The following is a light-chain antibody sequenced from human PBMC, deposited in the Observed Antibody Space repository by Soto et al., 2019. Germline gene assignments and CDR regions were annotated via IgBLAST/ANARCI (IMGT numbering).Light chain of an antibody. V-gene: IGLV1-51*01. J-gene: IGLJ2*01. CDR3: GTWDSSLSAEV. Sequence: QSVLTQPPSVSAAPGQQVTISCSGSNSNIGTNYVSWYQHLPGTAPKLLIYDDNKRPSGIPDRFSASKSGTSATLGITGLQTGDEVDYYCGTWDSSLSAEVFGGGTKVTVL. CDR2: DDN. CDR1: NSNIGTNY.